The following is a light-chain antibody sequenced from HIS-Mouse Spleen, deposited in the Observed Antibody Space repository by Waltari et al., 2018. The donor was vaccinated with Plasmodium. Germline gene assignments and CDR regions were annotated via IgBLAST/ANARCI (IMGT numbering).Light chain of an antibody. CDR2: AAS. V-gene: IGKV1-12*01. CDR1: QSISSW. J-gene: IGKJ1*01. CDR3: QQANSFPWT. Sequence: DIQMTKSPSSVSASVGDSVTIPCRASQSISSWLAWYQQKPGKAPKLLIYAASSLQSGVPSRFSGSGSGTDFTLTISSLQPEDFATYYCQQANSFPWTFGQGTKVEIK.